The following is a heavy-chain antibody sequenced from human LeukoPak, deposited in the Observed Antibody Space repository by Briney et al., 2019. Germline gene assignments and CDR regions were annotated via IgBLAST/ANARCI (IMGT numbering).Heavy chain of an antibody. D-gene: IGHD3-10*01. CDR1: GFAFSSSW. J-gene: IGHJ4*02. CDR3: AREDWFHFDY. CDR2: INKDATAK. Sequence: GSLRLSCAASGFAFSSSWMSWVRQAPGKGLEWVANINKDATAKYYVDSVKGRFTISRDNAKNSLYLQMNGLRAEDTAVYYCAREDWFHFDYWGQGTLVTVSS. V-gene: IGHV3-7*03.